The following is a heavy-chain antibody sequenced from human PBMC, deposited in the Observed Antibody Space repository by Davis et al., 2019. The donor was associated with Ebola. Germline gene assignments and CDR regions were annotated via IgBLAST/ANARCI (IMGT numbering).Heavy chain of an antibody. V-gene: IGHV3-53*05. CDR1: GFTVSSNH. CDR3: ATTQWLREFDN. Sequence: GESLKISCTASGFTVSSNHMSWVRQAPGKGLEWVSVIYDQSTAYADAVRGRFIISRDKSNNTLYFEMSSLRVDDTAVYYCATTQWLREFDNWGQGTLVTVSS. CDR2: IYDQST. J-gene: IGHJ4*02. D-gene: IGHD6-19*01.